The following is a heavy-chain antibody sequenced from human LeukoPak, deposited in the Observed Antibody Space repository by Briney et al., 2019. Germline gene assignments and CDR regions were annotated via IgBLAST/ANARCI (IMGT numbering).Heavy chain of an antibody. CDR2: IQQDGSEK. J-gene: IGHJ6*03. V-gene: IGHV3-7*01. CDR1: GVTFTSYG. D-gene: IGHD5-18*01. Sequence: GGSLRHSCAASGVTFTSYGTSWVRQAPGKGLEWVANIQQDGSEKYYVDSVKGRFTSSRDNAKNSLYLQMNSLRAEDTAVYYCAREGGYSYATTHYYYYYYMDVWGKGTTVTVSS. CDR3: AREGGYSYATTHYYYYYYMDV.